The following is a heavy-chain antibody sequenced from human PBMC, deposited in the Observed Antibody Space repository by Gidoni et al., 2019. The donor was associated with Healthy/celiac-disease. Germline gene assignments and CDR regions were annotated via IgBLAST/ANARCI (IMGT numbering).Heavy chain of an antibody. Sequence: QVQLVESGGGVVQPGRSLRLSCAASGFTCSSYGMHWVRQAQGKGLEWVAVISYDGSNKYYADSVKGRFTISRDNSKNTLYLQMNSLRAEDTAVYYCAKASSGWELPPLDYWGQGTLVTVSS. CDR3: AKASSGWELPPLDY. V-gene: IGHV3-30*18. J-gene: IGHJ4*02. CDR1: GFTCSSYG. CDR2: ISYDGSNK. D-gene: IGHD1-26*01.